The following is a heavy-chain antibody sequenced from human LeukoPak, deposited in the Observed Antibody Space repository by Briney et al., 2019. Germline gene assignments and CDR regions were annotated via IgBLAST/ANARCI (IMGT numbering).Heavy chain of an antibody. CDR1: GYTFTSYD. J-gene: IGHJ4*02. CDR3: LTGTRSDFDY. Sequence: ASVKVSCKASGYTFTSYDINWVRQATGQGLQWMAWMNPNGGNTGYAQKFRGRVTLTTDTSISTAYMELSSLRSEDTAVYYCLTGTRSDFDYWGQGTLVTVSS. V-gene: IGHV1-8*01. D-gene: IGHD1-1*01. CDR2: MNPNGGNT.